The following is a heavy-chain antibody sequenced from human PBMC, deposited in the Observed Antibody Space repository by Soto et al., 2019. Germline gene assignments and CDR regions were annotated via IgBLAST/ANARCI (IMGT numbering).Heavy chain of an antibody. D-gene: IGHD3-16*01. CDR2: ADYDASTT. CDR1: GFTFSSYW. V-gene: IGHV3-74*01. J-gene: IGHJ4*02. CDR3: ARVDRGAWGVFEN. Sequence: EVQLVESGGGLVQPGGSLRLSCAASGFTFSSYWMHWVRQAPGKGLVWVSRADYDASTTNYADSVKGRFTISRDNAKNTLYLQMNSLTAEDTAIYYCARVDRGAWGVFENWGQGTLVTVSS.